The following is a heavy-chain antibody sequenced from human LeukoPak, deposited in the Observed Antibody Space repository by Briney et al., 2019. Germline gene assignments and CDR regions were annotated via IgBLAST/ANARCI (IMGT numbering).Heavy chain of an antibody. J-gene: IGHJ4*02. V-gene: IGHV4-59*01. D-gene: IGHD4-11*01. CDR3: ARADYPTHDFDY. CDR2: IYYSGST. CDR1: GGSISSYY. Sequence: SETLSLTCTVSGGSISSYYWSWIRQPPGKGLEWIGYIYYSGSTNYNPSLKSRVTISVDTSKNQFSLKLSSVTAADTAVYCCARADYPTHDFDYWGQGTLVTVSS.